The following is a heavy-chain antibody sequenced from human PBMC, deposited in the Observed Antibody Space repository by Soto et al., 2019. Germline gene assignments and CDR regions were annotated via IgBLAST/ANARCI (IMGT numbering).Heavy chain of an antibody. Sequence: EVQLVESGGGLVKPGGSLRLSCAASGFTFSSYSMNWVRQAPGKGLEWVSSISSSSSYIYYADSVKGRFTISRDNAKNSLYLQMNSLRAEDTAVYYCARVEGYCSGGSCYSEWGAFDIWGQGTMVTVSS. J-gene: IGHJ3*02. CDR3: ARVEGYCSGGSCYSEWGAFDI. CDR1: GFTFSSYS. D-gene: IGHD2-15*01. CDR2: ISSSSSYI. V-gene: IGHV3-21*01.